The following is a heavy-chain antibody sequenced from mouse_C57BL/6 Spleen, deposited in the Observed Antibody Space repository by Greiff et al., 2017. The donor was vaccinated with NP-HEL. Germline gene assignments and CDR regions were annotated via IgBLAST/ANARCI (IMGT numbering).Heavy chain of an antibody. J-gene: IGHJ1*03. D-gene: IGHD2-1*01. CDR1: GFSLTSYG. V-gene: IGHV2-6-1*01. Sequence: VKLMESGPGLVAPSQSLSITCTVSGFSLTSYGVHWVRQPPGKGLEWLVVIWSDGSTTYNSALKSRLSISKDNSKSQVFLKMNSLQTDDTAMYYCARHGGNSWYFDVWGTGTTVTVSS. CDR3: ARHGGNSWYFDV. CDR2: IWSDGST.